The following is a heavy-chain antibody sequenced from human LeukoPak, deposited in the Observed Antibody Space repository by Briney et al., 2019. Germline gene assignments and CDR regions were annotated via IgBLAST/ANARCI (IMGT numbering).Heavy chain of an antibody. CDR2: IIPIFGTA. D-gene: IGHD1-1*01. Sequence: ASVKVSCKASGGTFSTYAITWVRQAPGQGLEWMGGIIPIFGTANYAQKFQGRVTITTDESTSTAYMELSSLRSEDTAVYYCARDFGVATWNPLYNWGQGTLVTVSS. J-gene: IGHJ4*02. CDR1: GGTFSTYA. CDR3: ARDFGVATWNPLYN. V-gene: IGHV1-69*05.